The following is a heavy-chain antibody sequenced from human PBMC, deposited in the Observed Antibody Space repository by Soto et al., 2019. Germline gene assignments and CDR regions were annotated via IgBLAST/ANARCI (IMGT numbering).Heavy chain of an antibody. V-gene: IGHV1-69*13. J-gene: IGHJ4*02. CDR1: GGTFRTYG. CDR3: ARALGMSYFDF. Sequence: SVKVSCKASGGTFRTYGVSWVRQAPGQGLEWMGGIIRIFGTAKYARKFQGRVTVTADESTSTAYMELSSLRSEDTAVYYCARALGMSYFDFWRQGTLVTVSS. CDR2: IIRIFGTA.